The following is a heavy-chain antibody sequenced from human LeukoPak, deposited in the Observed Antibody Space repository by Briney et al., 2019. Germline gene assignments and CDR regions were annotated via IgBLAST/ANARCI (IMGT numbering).Heavy chain of an antibody. D-gene: IGHD5-18*01. CDR2: IWYDGSNK. Sequence: PGGSLRLSCAASGFTFSSYGMHWVRQAPGKGLEWVADIWYDGSNKYYADSVKGRFTISRDNSKKTLYLQMNSLRAEDTAVYYCAKGPSDTAMATAFEYWGQGTLVTVSS. CDR3: AKGPSDTAMATAFEY. CDR1: GFTFSSYG. V-gene: IGHV3-33*06. J-gene: IGHJ4*02.